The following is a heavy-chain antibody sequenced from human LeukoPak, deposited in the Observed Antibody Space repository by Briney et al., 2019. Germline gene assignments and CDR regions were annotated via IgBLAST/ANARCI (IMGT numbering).Heavy chain of an antibody. Sequence: PGGSLRLSCAASGFTFSSYEMNWVRQAPGKGLEWVSYISGSGSSIYYADSVKGRFTISRDNAKNSLYLQLNSLRAGDTAVYYCARFNTTLDYWGQGTLVTVSS. CDR3: ARFNTTLDY. CDR1: GFTFSSYE. D-gene: IGHD1-1*01. J-gene: IGHJ4*02. CDR2: ISGSGSSI. V-gene: IGHV3-48*03.